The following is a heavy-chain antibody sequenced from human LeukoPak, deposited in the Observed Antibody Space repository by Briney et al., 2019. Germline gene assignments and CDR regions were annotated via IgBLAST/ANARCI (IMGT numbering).Heavy chain of an antibody. CDR1: GFTFSSYG. D-gene: IGHD3-22*01. V-gene: IGHV3-30*18. Sequence: GGYLSLSCAASGFTFSSYGMHWVRQAPGKGLEWVAVISYDGSNKYYADSVKGRFTISRDNSKNTLYLQMNSLRAEDTAVYYCAKGRGEYYYDSSGYSYDPGFDYWGQGTLVTVSS. CDR3: AKGRGEYYYDSSGYSYDPGFDY. J-gene: IGHJ4*02. CDR2: ISYDGSNK.